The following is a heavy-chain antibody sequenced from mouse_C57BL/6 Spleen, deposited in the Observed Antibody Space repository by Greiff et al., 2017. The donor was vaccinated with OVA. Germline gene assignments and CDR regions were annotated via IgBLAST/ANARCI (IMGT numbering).Heavy chain of an antibody. CDR1: GYTFTSYW. Sequence: VQLQQPGAELVMPGASVKLSCKASGYTFTSYWMHWVKQRPGQGLEWIGEIDPSDSYTNYNQKFKGKSTLTVDKSSSTAYMQLSSLTSEDSAVYYCARSGTTVVAPYFDYWGQGTTLTVSS. CDR2: IDPSDSYT. CDR3: ARSGTTVVAPYFDY. V-gene: IGHV1-69*01. D-gene: IGHD1-1*01. J-gene: IGHJ2*01.